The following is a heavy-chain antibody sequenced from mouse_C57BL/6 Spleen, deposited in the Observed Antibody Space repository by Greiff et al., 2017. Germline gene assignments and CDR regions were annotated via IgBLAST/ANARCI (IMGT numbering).Heavy chain of an antibody. CDR3: ARFYGYDVWFAY. D-gene: IGHD2-2*01. CDR2: IHPNSGST. J-gene: IGHJ3*01. V-gene: IGHV1-64*01. CDR1: GYTFTSYW. Sequence: QVQLQQPGAELVKLGASVKLSCKASGYTFTSYWMHWVKQRPGQGLEWIGMIHPNSGSTNYNEKFKSKATLTVDKSSSTAYMQLSSLTSEDSAVYYCARFYGYDVWFAYWGQGTLVTVSA.